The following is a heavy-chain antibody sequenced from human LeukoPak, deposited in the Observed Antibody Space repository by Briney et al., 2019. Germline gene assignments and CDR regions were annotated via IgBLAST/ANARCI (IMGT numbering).Heavy chain of an antibody. CDR2: IYHSRST. J-gene: IGHJ4*02. D-gene: IGHD6-6*01. CDR1: GYSISSGYY. CDR3: ARGESIAATGDY. V-gene: IGHV4-38-2*02. Sequence: SETLSLTCTVSGYSISSGYYWGWIRQPPGKGLEWIGSIYHSRSTYYNPSLKSRVTISVDTSKNQFSLKLSSVTAADTAVYYCARGESIAATGDYWGQGTLVTVSS.